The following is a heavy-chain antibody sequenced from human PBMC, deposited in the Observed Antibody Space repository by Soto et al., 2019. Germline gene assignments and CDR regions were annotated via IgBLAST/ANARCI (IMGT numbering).Heavy chain of an antibody. CDR3: AHSLAASNYGDYEPITSFDY. CDR2: IYWDDDK. CDR1: GFSLSTSGVG. Sequence: QITLKESGPTLVKPTQTLTLTCTFSGFSLSTSGVGVGWIRQPPGKALEWLALIYWDDDKRYSPSLKSRLTITKDTSKNQVVLTMTNIDPVDTATYYCAHSLAASNYGDYEPITSFDYWGQGTLVTVSS. J-gene: IGHJ4*02. D-gene: IGHD4-17*01. V-gene: IGHV2-5*02.